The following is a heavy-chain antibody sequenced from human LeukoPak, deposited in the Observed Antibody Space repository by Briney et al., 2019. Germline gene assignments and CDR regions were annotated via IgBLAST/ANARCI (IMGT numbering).Heavy chain of an antibody. Sequence: PGGSLRLSCAASGFTFSSYEMNWVRQAPGKGLEWVSYISSSGSTIYYADSVKGRFTISRDNAKNSLYLQVNSLRAEDTAVYYCARSSYYYDVGPPVGWGQGTLVTVSS. J-gene: IGHJ4*02. CDR2: ISSSGSTI. V-gene: IGHV3-48*03. CDR3: ARSSYYYDVGPPVG. D-gene: IGHD3-22*01. CDR1: GFTFSSYE.